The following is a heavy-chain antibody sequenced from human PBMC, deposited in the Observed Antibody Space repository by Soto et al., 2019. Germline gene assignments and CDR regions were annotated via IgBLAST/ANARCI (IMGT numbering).Heavy chain of an antibody. D-gene: IGHD2-2*01. J-gene: IGHJ4*02. CDR2: ISYDGNNK. Sequence: VGSLRLSCAASGFTFSSYAMHWVRQAPGKGLEWVAVISYDGNNKYYADSVKGRFTISRDNPKNTLYLQMNSLRAEDTAVYYCARGPSSLTRFDYWGQGTLVTVSS. V-gene: IGHV3-30-3*01. CDR1: GFTFSSYA. CDR3: ARGPSSLTRFDY.